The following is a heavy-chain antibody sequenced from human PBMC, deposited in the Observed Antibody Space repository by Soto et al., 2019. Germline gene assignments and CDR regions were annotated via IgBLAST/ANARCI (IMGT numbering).Heavy chain of an antibody. Sequence: PGGSLRLSCAASGFTFSSYSMNWVRQAPGKGLEWVSSISSSSSSYIYYADSVKGRFTISRDNAKNSLYLQMNSLRVEDTAVYFCASGYDSRFWVYWGQGTLVTVSS. J-gene: IGHJ4*02. CDR2: ISSSSSSYI. CDR3: ASGYDSRFWVY. V-gene: IGHV3-21*01. D-gene: IGHD5-12*01. CDR1: GFTFSSYS.